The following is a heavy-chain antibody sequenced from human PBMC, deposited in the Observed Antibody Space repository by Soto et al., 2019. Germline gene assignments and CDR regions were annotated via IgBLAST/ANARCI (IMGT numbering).Heavy chain of an antibody. V-gene: IGHV3-33*01. CDR3: ARDYYDSSGYYDDY. Sequence: PGGSLRLSCAASGFTFSSYGMHWVRQAPGKGLEWVAVIWYDGSNKYYADSVKGRFTISRDNSKNTLYLQMNSLRAEDTAVYYCARDYYDSSGYYDDYWGQGTLVTVSS. J-gene: IGHJ4*02. D-gene: IGHD3-22*01. CDR2: IWYDGSNK. CDR1: GFTFSSYG.